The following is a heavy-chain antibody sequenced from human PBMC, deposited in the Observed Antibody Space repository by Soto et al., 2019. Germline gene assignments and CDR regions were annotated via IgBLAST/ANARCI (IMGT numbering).Heavy chain of an antibody. CDR1: GDSVSSSSVT. D-gene: IGHD1-26*01. V-gene: IGHV6-1*01. J-gene: IGHJ5*01. CDR3: VRLIGNSWLDF. Sequence: SQTLSLTCAISGDSVSSSSVTWNWIRQSPSRGLEWLGRTYYRSKWYNDYAESVKSRITINPDTSRNQFSLHLNSVTPEDTAVYYCVRLIGNSWLDFWGQGTLVTVSS. CDR2: TYYRSKWYN.